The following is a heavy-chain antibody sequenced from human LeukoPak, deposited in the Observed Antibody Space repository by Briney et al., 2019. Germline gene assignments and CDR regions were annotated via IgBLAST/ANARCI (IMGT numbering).Heavy chain of an antibody. CDR2: IVVGSGNT. Sequence: SVKVSCKASGFTFTSSAMQWVRQARGQRLEWIGWIVVGSGNTNYAQKFQERVTITRDMSTSTAYMELSSLRSEDTAVYYCATSIDGGNSFDYWGQGTLVTVSS. CDR1: GFTFTSSA. J-gene: IGHJ4*02. CDR3: ATSIDGGNSFDY. V-gene: IGHV1-58*02. D-gene: IGHD4-23*01.